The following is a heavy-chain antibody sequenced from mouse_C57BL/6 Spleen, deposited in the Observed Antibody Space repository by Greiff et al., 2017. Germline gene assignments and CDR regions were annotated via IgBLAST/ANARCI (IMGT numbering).Heavy chain of an antibody. D-gene: IGHD1-1*01. CDR2: ILPGSGST. J-gene: IGHJ1*03. V-gene: IGHV1-9*01. CDR3: ALPFTTVVEGYFDV. Sequence: VNLVESGAELMKPGASVKLSCKATGYTFTGYWIEWVKQRPGHGLEWIGEILPGSGSTNYNEKFKGKATFTADTSSNTAYMQLSSLTTEDSAIYYCALPFTTVVEGYFDVWGTGTTVTVSS. CDR1: GYTFTGYW.